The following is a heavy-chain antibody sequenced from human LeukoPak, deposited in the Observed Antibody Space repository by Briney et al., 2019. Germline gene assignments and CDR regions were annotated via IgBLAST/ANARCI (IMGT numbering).Heavy chain of an antibody. Sequence: QPGGSLRLSCAASGFTFSAFWMSWVRQGPGKGLEWVASIKPDGSDSQHVDSVMGRFTISRDNAKNLLYLQMNSLSAEDTAVYYCARLFGGVTTFDYWGQGALVTVSS. CDR1: GFTFSAFW. V-gene: IGHV3-7*01. CDR3: ARLFGGVTTFDY. D-gene: IGHD4-17*01. J-gene: IGHJ4*02. CDR2: IKPDGSDS.